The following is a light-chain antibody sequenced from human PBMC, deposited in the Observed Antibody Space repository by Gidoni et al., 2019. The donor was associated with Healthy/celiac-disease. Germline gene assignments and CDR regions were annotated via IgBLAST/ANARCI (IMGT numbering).Light chain of an antibody. CDR1: QSLLHSNGYNY. CDR2: LGS. V-gene: IGKV2-28*01. Sequence: DIVMTQSPLSLPVTPGAPASISCRSSQSLLHSNGYNYLDWYIQKPGQSPPLLIYLGSNRASGVPDRFSGRGSGTDFTLKISRVEAEDVGVYYCMQALQTPPTFGQGTKVEIK. CDR3: MQALQTPPT. J-gene: IGKJ1*01.